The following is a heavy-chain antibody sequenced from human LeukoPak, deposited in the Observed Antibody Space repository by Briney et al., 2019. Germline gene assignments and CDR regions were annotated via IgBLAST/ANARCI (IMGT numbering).Heavy chain of an antibody. D-gene: IGHD3-16*01. CDR3: ARETDTSYYYYMDV. CDR2: IYYSGST. Sequence: SETLSLTCTVSGGSISSYYWSWIRQPPGKGLEWIGYIYYSGSTNYNPSLKSRVTISVDTSKNQFSLKLSSVTAADTAMYYCARETDTSYYYYMDVWGKGTTVTVSS. J-gene: IGHJ6*03. V-gene: IGHV4-59*12. CDR1: GGSISSYY.